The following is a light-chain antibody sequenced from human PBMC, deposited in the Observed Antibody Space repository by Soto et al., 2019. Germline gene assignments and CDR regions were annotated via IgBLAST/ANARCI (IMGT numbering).Light chain of an antibody. CDR1: QTISNW. CDR2: DAS. CDR3: QQYSSYPLT. Sequence: DIQMTQSPSTLSASVVDRVTITCRASQTISNWLAWYQQKPGKAPKVLIYDASTLDGGVPSRFSGRRSGTDFTLTISSLQPNDFATYYCQQYSSYPLTFGGGTKVDIK. V-gene: IGKV1-5*01. J-gene: IGKJ4*01.